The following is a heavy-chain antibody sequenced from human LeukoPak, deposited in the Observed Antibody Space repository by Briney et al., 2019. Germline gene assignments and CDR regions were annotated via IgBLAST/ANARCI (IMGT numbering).Heavy chain of an antibody. CDR3: ASYGGKSNDAFDI. CDR1: GYSFTSYW. D-gene: IGHD4-23*01. CDR2: IYPGDSDT. Sequence: GESLKISCKGSGYSFTSYWIGWVRQMPGKGLEWVGIIYPGDSDTRYSPSFQGQVTISADKSINTAYLQWSSLKASDTAMYYCASYGGKSNDAFDIWGQGTMVTVSS. J-gene: IGHJ3*02. V-gene: IGHV5-51*01.